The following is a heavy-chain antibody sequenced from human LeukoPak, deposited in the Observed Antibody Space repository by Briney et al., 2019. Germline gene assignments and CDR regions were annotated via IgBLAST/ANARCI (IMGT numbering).Heavy chain of an antibody. Sequence: GGSLRLSCAASGFTFSNAWMSWVRQAPGKGLEWVGRIKRKTDGGTTDYAAPVKGRFTISRDDSKNTLYLQMNSLRAEDTAVYYCARDYVSGGAYCGGDCFLRWGQGTLVTVSS. V-gene: IGHV3-15*01. J-gene: IGHJ4*02. D-gene: IGHD2-21*02. CDR3: ARDYVSGGAYCGGDCFLR. CDR2: IKRKTDGGTT. CDR1: GFTFSNAW.